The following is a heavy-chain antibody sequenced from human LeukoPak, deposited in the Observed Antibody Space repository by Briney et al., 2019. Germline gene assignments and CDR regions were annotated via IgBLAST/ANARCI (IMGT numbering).Heavy chain of an antibody. CDR1: GGKFTNFA. D-gene: IGHD3-3*01. CDR3: ARGANTLEFGAIIGKASVWFVP. Sequence: ASVKVSCRPSGGKFTNFAITWVRQARGPGLGWRATVIPIFGTEKYAQKFQGRLTIPTDKSATTSYMDLSDLSSDDTAVYFCARGANTLEFGAIIGKASVWFVPWGQGTLVTVSS. V-gene: IGHV1-69*05. CDR2: VIPIFGTE. J-gene: IGHJ5*02.